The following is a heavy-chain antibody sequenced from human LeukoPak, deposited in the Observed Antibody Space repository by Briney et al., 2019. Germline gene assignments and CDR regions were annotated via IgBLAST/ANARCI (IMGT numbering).Heavy chain of an antibody. CDR1: GGSISSGGYY. V-gene: IGHV4-31*03. CDR3: ARGTVGARAFDI. J-gene: IGHJ3*02. CDR2: IYYSGST. Sequence: PSQTLSLTCTVSGGSISSGGYYWSWIRQHPGKGLEWIGYIYYSGSTYYNPSLKSRVTISVDTSKNQFSLKLSSVTAADTAVYYCARGTVGARAFDIWGQGTMVTVSS. D-gene: IGHD4-17*01.